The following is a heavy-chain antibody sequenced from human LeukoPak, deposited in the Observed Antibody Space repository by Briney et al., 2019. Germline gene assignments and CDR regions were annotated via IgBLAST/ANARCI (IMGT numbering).Heavy chain of an antibody. V-gene: IGHV3-53*01. CDR1: GFTVSSKY. CDR3: ARAGNLGDYGDYDAFDI. J-gene: IGHJ3*02. D-gene: IGHD4-17*01. Sequence: PGGSLRLSCSVSGFTVSSKYMTWVRQAPGKGLEFVSVIYDGDRSSYADSVKGRFTISRDRSRNTLHLQMNSLRAEDTAVYYCARAGNLGDYGDYDAFDIWGQGTMVTVSS. CDR2: IYDGDRS.